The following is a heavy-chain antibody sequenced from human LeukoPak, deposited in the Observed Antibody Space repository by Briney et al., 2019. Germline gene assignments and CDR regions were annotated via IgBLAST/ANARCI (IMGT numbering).Heavy chain of an antibody. V-gene: IGHV1-46*01. CDR2: INPSGGST. J-gene: IGHJ4*02. CDR1: GYTFTSYY. CDR3: ASPSPGPYLGITMVRPYYFDY. D-gene: IGHD3-10*01. Sequence: ASVKVSCKASGYTFTSYYMHWVRQAPGQGLEWMGIINPSGGSTSYAQKFQGRVTMTRDMSTSTVYMELSSLRSEDTAVYYCASPSPGPYLGITMVRPYYFDYWGQGTLVTVSS.